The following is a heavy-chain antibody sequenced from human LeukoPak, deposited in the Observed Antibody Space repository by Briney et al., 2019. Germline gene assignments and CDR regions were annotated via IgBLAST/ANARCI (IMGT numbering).Heavy chain of an antibody. J-gene: IGHJ6*02. Sequence: SETLSLTCTVSGGSMRNSYWSWIRQPPGKGLEWIGYIYYNGSTNYTPSLKSRVTISLDTSKNQFSLKLSSVTAADTAVYYCASWGGLVPAAMDYYYYGMDVWGQGTTVTVSS. CDR2: IYYNGST. V-gene: IGHV4-59*12. CDR3: ASWGGLVPAAMDYYYYGMDV. CDR1: GGSMRNSY. D-gene: IGHD2-2*01.